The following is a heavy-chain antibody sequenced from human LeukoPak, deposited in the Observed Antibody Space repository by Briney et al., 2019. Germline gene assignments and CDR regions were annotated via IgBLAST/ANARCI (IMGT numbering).Heavy chain of an antibody. CDR3: AMDCSSTRCYGNYYYGMDV. D-gene: IGHD2-2*01. V-gene: IGHV4-34*01. J-gene: IGHJ6*04. CDR2: INHSGST. CDR1: GGSFSGYY. Sequence: SETLSLTCAVYGGSFSGYYWSWIRQPPGKGLEWIGEINHSGSTNYNPSLKSRVTISADTSKNQFSLKVSSVTAADTAVYYCAMDCSSTRCYGNYYYGMDVWGKGTTVTVSS.